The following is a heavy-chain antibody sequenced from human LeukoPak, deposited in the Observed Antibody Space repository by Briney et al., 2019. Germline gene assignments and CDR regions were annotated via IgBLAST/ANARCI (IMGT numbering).Heavy chain of an antibody. CDR3: ARAYDGDYAVFDY. CDR1: GGSISSSSYY. Sequence: SSETLSLTCTVSGGSISSSSYYWGWIRQPPGKGLEWIGSIYYSGSTYYNPSLKSRVTISVDTSKNQFSLKLSSVTAADTAVYYCARAYDGDYAVFDYWGQGTLVTVSS. D-gene: IGHD4-17*01. CDR2: IYYSGST. V-gene: IGHV4-39*01. J-gene: IGHJ4*02.